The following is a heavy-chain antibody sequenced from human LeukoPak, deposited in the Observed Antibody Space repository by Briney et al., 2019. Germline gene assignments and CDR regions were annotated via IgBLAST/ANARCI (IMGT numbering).Heavy chain of an antibody. J-gene: IGHJ6*03. CDR1: GGSVSSGSYY. D-gene: IGHD6-13*01. Sequence: SETLSLTCTVSGGSVSSGSYYWSWIRQPPGKGLEWIGYIYYSGSTNYNPSLKSRVTISVDTSKNQFSLKLSSVTAAYTAVYYCARVHSSSWSRYYYYYMDVWGKGTTVTVSS. CDR3: ARVHSSSWSRYYYYYMDV. CDR2: IYYSGST. V-gene: IGHV4-61*01.